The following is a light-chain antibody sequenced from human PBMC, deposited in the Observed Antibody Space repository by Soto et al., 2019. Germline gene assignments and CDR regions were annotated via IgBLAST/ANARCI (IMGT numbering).Light chain of an antibody. J-gene: IGKJ1*01. V-gene: IGKV3-15*01. CDR1: QSVSSK. CDR3: QQRSNRPPTT. CDR2: GTS. Sequence: EIVMTQSPATLSVSPGEGATLSCRASQSVSSKLAWYQQKPGQAPRLLIYGTSIRATGVPARFSGGGSGTEFTLTISSLESQDFAVYYCQQRSNRPPTTFGQGTKVDIK.